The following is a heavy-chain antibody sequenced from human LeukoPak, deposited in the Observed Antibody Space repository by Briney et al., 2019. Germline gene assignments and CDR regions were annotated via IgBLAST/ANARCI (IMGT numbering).Heavy chain of an antibody. J-gene: IGHJ4*02. Sequence: ASVKVSCKASGYTFSNYAINWVRQAPGKGLEWMGWINANTGNPTYALGFTGRFVFSLDTSVSTAYLQISSLKAEDTAVYYCARGDYDFWSGPDYWGQGTLVTVSS. CDR3: ARGDYDFWSGPDY. V-gene: IGHV7-4-1*02. D-gene: IGHD3-3*01. CDR1: GYTFSNYA. CDR2: INANTGNP.